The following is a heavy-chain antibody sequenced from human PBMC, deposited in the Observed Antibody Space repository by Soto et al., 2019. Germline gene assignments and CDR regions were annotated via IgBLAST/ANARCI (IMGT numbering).Heavy chain of an antibody. V-gene: IGHV4-34*01. CDR1: GGSFSGYY. CDR2: INHSGST. J-gene: IGHJ5*02. D-gene: IGHD3-10*01. CDR3: AGHDSGSYPNWFDP. Sequence: SETLSLTCAVYGGSFSGYYWSWIRQPPGKGLEWIGEINHSGSTNYNPSLKSRVTISVDTSKNQFSLKLSSVTAADTAVYYCAGHDSGSYPNWFDPWGQGTLVTVSS.